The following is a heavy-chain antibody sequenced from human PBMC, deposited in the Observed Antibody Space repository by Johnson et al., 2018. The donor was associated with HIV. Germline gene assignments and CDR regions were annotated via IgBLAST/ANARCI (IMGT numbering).Heavy chain of an antibody. Sequence: QVQLVESGGGVVQPGGSLRLSCAASGFTFSSYGMAWVRQAPGKGLEWVAVISYDGSNKYYADSVKGRFTISRDNSKNTLYLQMNSLRAEDTAVYYCARFDSFDAFDFWGQGTMFIVSS. V-gene: IGHV3-30*03. CDR2: ISYDGSNK. CDR1: GFTFSSYG. CDR3: ARFDSFDAFDF. D-gene: IGHD3-9*01. J-gene: IGHJ3*01.